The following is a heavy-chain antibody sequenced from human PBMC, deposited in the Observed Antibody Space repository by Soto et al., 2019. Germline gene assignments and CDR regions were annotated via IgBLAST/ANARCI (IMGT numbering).Heavy chain of an antibody. J-gene: IGHJ6*02. CDR2: IYTSGST. Sequence: QVQLQESGPGLVKPSETLSLTCTVSGGSISSYYWSWIRQPAGKGLEWIGRIYTSGSTNYNPSLRSLVTMSVDTSKNQFFLKLSSVTAADTAVYYCARGPIWLPALGDYCYGMDVWGQGTTVTVSS. V-gene: IGHV4-4*07. CDR1: GGSISSYY. CDR3: ARGPIWLPALGDYCYGMDV. D-gene: IGHD5-18*01.